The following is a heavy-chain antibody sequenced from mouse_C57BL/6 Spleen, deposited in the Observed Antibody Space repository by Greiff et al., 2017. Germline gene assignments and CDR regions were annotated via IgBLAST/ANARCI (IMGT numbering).Heavy chain of an antibody. CDR1: EYEFPSHD. J-gene: IGHJ3*01. CDR2: INSDGGST. Sequence: DVKLVESGGGLVQPGESLKLSCESNEYEFPSHDMSWVRKTPEKRLELVAAINSDGGSTYYPDTMERRFIISRDNTKKTLYLQMSSLRSEDTALYYCARRKTAQATIGFAYWGQGTLVTVSA. CDR3: ARRKTAQATIGFAY. V-gene: IGHV5-2*03. D-gene: IGHD3-2*02.